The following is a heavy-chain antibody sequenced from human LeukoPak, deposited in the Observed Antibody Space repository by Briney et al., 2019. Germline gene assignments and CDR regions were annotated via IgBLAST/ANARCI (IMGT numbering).Heavy chain of an antibody. CDR3: ARHGKGVTYFYTFDI. Sequence: SETLSLTCTVSGGSISSGSYYWGWIRQPPGKGLEWIGSIYYSGSTYYNPSLKSRVTISVDTSKNQFSLKLSSVTAADTAVYYCARHGKGVTYFYTFDIWGQGTVVAVSS. J-gene: IGHJ3*02. CDR1: GGSISSGSYY. D-gene: IGHD2/OR15-2a*01. V-gene: IGHV4-39*07. CDR2: IYYSGST.